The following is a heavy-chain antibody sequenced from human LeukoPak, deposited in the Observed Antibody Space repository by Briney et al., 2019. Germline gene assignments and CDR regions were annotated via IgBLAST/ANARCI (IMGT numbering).Heavy chain of an antibody. J-gene: IGHJ6*02. CDR1: GFTFTSSA. Sequence: GASVKVSCKASGFTFTSSAVRWVRQARGQRLEWIGWIVVGSGNTNYAQKFQERVTITRDMSTSTAYMELSSLRSEDTAVYYCAAGLTPGDYGMDVWGQGTTVTVSS. V-gene: IGHV1-58*01. D-gene: IGHD7-27*01. CDR2: IVVGSGNT. CDR3: AAGLTPGDYGMDV.